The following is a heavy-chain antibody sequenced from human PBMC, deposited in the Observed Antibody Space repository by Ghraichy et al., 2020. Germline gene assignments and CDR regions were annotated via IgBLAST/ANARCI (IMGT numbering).Heavy chain of an antibody. Sequence: SETLSLTCTVSGGSISSYYWSWIRQPAGKGLEWIGRIYTSGSTNYNPSLKSRVTMSVDTSKNQFSLKLSSVTAADTAVYYCARDSAAFLEAGFDPWGQGTLVTVSS. CDR1: GGSISSYY. CDR3: ARDSAAFLEAGFDP. V-gene: IGHV4-4*07. J-gene: IGHJ5*02. CDR2: IYTSGST. D-gene: IGHD3-3*01.